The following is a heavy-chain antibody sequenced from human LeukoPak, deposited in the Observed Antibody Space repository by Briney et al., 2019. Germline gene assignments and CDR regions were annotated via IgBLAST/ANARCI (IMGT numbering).Heavy chain of an antibody. J-gene: IGHJ3*02. CDR1: GGSISSYY. CDR3: ARAASVVAATPWAFDI. Sequence: SETLSLICTVSGGSISSYYWSWIRQPPGKGLEWIGYIYYSGSTNYNPSLKSRVTISVDTSKNQFSLKLSSVTAADTAVYYCARAASVVAATPWAFDIWGQGTMVTVSS. V-gene: IGHV4-59*01. CDR2: IYYSGST. D-gene: IGHD2-15*01.